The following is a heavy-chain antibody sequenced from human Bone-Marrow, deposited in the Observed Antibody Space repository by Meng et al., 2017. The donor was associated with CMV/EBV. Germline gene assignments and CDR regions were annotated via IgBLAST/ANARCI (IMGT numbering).Heavy chain of an antibody. CDR1: GFTFSSYG. V-gene: IGHV3-30*02. CDR2: IRYDGSNK. D-gene: IGHD1-26*01. J-gene: IGHJ4*02. CDR3: AKDSGSYFDY. Sequence: GESLKISCAASGFTFSSYGMHWVRQAPGKGLEWVAFIRYDGSNKYYADSVKGRFTISRDNSKNTLYLQMNSLRAEDTAVYYCAKDSGSYFDYWGQGTLVTVPS.